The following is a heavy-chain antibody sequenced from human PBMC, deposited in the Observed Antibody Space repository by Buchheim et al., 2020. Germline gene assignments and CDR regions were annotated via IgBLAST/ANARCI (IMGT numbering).Heavy chain of an antibody. CDR1: GYTFTSYY. J-gene: IGHJ6*03. CDR3: VGELLRSRHYMDV. D-gene: IGHD1-26*01. Sequence: QVQLVQSGAEVKKPGASVKVSCKASGYTFTSYYMHWVRQAPGQGLEWMGIINPSGGSTSYAQKFQGSVTMTRDTSTRPVYMELSSLRSEDTAVYYCVGELLRSRHYMDVWGKGTT. V-gene: IGHV1-46*03. CDR2: INPSGGST.